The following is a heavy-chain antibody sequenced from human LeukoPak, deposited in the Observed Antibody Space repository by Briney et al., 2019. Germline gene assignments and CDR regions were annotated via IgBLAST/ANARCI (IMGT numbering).Heavy chain of an antibody. CDR2: ISGSGGST. D-gene: IGHD3-22*01. CDR3: AKSPRGYYDSSGYSAKLIDY. Sequence: GRSLRLSCAASGFTFSSYAMSWVRQAPGKGLEWVSAISGSGGSTYYADSVKGRFTISRDNSKNTLYLQMNSLRAEDTAVYYCAKSPRGYYDSSGYSAKLIDYWGQGTLVTVSS. CDR1: GFTFSSYA. V-gene: IGHV3-23*01. J-gene: IGHJ4*02.